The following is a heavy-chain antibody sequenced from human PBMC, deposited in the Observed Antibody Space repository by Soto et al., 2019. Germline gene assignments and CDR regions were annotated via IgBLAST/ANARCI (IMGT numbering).Heavy chain of an antibody. V-gene: IGHV3-30*04. CDR2: ISFDGSNK. D-gene: IGHD3-22*01. J-gene: IGHJ6*02. CDR1: KFTFRTYV. CDR3: AREMIPMIMGGMSAMDV. Sequence: QVQLVESGGGVVQPERSQRLSCAASKFTFRTYVMHWVRQAPGKGLEWVALISFDGSNKYYADSVKGRFTLSRDNSKNTMYLQMNSLRPEDTAVYYCAREMIPMIMGGMSAMDVWGQGTTVTVSS.